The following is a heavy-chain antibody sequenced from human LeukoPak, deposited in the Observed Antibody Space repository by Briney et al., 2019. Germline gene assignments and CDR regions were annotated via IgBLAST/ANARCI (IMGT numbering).Heavy chain of an antibody. CDR3: ARGGGLDV. Sequence: GGSLRLSCAASGFTFSSYWMNWARQALGKGLEWVASINHNGNVNYYVDSVKGRFTISRDNAKNSLYLQMSNLRAEDTAVYFCARGGGLDVWGQGATVTVSS. CDR1: GFTFSSYW. D-gene: IGHD3-16*01. CDR2: INHNGNVN. V-gene: IGHV3-7*03. J-gene: IGHJ6*02.